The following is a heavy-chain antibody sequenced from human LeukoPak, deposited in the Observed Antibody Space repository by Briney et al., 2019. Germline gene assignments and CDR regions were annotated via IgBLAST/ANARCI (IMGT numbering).Heavy chain of an antibody. CDR1: GGSISSYY. J-gene: IGHJ4*02. D-gene: IGHD2-8*02. Sequence: SETLSLTCTVSGGSISSYYWSWIRQPPGKGLEWIGYIYYSGSTNYNPSLKSRVTISVDTSKNQFSLKLRSVTAADTAVYYCARVAGYVIEDYFDYWGQGTLVTVSS. V-gene: IGHV4-59*01. CDR2: IYYSGST. CDR3: ARVAGYVIEDYFDY.